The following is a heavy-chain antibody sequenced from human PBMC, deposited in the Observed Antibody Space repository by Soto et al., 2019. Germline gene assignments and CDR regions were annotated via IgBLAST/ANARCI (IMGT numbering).Heavy chain of an antibody. CDR3: ARARHLPEDREEWPNYYGMDV. Sequence: SETLSLTCAVYGGSFSGYYWSWIRQPPGKGLEWIGEINHSGSTNYNPSLKSRVTISVDTSKNQFSLKLSSVTAADTAVYYCARARHLPEDREEWPNYYGMDVWGQGTTVTVSS. D-gene: IGHD3-3*01. CDR1: GGSFSGYY. V-gene: IGHV4-34*01. J-gene: IGHJ6*02. CDR2: INHSGST.